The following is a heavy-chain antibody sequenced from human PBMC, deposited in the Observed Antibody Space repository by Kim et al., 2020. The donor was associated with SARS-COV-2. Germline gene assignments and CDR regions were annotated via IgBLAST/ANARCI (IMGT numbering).Heavy chain of an antibody. CDR2: ISSSSSYI. Sequence: GGSLRLSCAASGFTFSSYSMNWVRQAPGKGLEWVSSISSSSSYIYYADSVKGRFTISRDNAKNSLYLQMNSLRAEDTAVYYCARGFEGRYYYDSSGYPAVSYWGQGTLVTVSS. D-gene: IGHD3-22*01. CDR1: GFTFSSYS. CDR3: ARGFEGRYYYDSSGYPAVSY. V-gene: IGHV3-21*01. J-gene: IGHJ4*02.